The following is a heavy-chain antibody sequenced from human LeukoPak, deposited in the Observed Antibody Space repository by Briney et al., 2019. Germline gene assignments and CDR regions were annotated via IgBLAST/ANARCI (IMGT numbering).Heavy chain of an antibody. J-gene: IGHJ3*02. D-gene: IGHD3-22*01. CDR2: INHSGST. CDR3: AREVQHYAGSVYDHDAFDI. Sequence: PSETLFLTCAVYGGSFSGHYWSWIRQPPGKGLEWIGEINHSGSTNYNPSLKSQVTILVDTSKNQFSLKLSSVTAADTAVYYCAREVQHYAGSVYDHDAFDIWGQGTIVTVSS. CDR1: GGSFSGHY. V-gene: IGHV4-34*01.